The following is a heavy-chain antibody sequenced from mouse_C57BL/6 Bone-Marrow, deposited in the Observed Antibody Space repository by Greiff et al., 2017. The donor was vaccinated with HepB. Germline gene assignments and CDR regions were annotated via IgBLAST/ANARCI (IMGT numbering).Heavy chain of an antibody. Sequence: DVHLVESGGDLVKPGGSLKLSCAASGFTFSSYGMSWVRQTPDKRLEWVATISSGGSYTYYPDSVKGRFTISRDNAKNTLYLQMSSLKSEDTAMYYCARHQRFAYWGQGTLVTVSA. CDR1: GFTFSSYG. CDR2: ISSGGSYT. V-gene: IGHV5-6*01. J-gene: IGHJ3*01. CDR3: ARHQRFAY.